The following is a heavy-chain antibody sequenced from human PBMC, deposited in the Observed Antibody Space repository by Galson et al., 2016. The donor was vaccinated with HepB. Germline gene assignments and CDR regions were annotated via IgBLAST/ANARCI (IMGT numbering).Heavy chain of an antibody. CDR3: ARDKSVLRFLEWSPDHYGMDV. CDR1: GYTFTTYG. V-gene: IGHV1-18*01. J-gene: IGHJ6*04. D-gene: IGHD3-3*01. Sequence: SCKASGYTFTTYGISWVRQAPGQGLEWMGWISPYNGNTKYAQKFQGGVTMTTDTSTKTAYMEVRSLRFDDTAVYYCARDKSVLRFLEWSPDHYGMDVWGKGTTVTVSS. CDR2: ISPYNGNT.